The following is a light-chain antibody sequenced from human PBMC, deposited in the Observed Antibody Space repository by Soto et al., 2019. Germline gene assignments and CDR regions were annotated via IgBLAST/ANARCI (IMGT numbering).Light chain of an antibody. V-gene: IGLV2-11*01. CDR1: SSDVGGYNY. CDR3: SSWDDSLSGVV. Sequence: QSALTQPRSVSGSPGQSVTISCTGTSSDVGGYNYVSWYQQHPGKAPKLMIYDVSKRPSGVPDRFSGSKSGTSASLAIRGLQSDDEADYFCSSWDDSLSGVVFGRGTKLTVL. CDR2: DVS. J-gene: IGLJ2*01.